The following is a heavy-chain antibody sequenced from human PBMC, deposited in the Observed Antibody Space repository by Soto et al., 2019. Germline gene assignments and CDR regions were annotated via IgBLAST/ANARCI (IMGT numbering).Heavy chain of an antibody. V-gene: IGHV3-21*01. CDR2: ISSSSTYI. CDR3: ARGVPAAPVGYNWFDS. Sequence: PGGPLRLSCEISGCKFSTYSMNWVSQAPGGGLEWLSSISSSSTYIYYADSVRGRFTISRDNAKSSLYLQMNGLRADDTALYYCARGVPAAPVGYNWFDSWGRGALVTVSS. J-gene: IGHJ5*01. D-gene: IGHD2-2*01. CDR1: GCKFSTYS.